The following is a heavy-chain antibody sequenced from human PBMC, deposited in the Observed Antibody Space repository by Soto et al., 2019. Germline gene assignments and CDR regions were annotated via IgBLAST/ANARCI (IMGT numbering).Heavy chain of an antibody. CDR1: GFTFSSYS. Sequence: GGSLRLSCAASGFTFSSYSMNWVRQAPGKGLEWVSSISSSSSYIYYADSVKGRFTISRDNAKNSLYLQMNSLRAEDTAVYYCARGAGILGDAFDIWGQGTMVTVSS. D-gene: IGHD1-26*01. CDR2: ISSSSSYI. V-gene: IGHV3-21*01. J-gene: IGHJ3*02. CDR3: ARGAGILGDAFDI.